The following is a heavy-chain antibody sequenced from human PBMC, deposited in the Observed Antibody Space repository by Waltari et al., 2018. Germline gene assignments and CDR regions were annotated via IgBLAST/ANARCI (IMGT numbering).Heavy chain of an antibody. V-gene: IGHV4-4*02. CDR3: ARVILGYSSGWRVNNWFDP. CDR1: GGSISSSNW. Sequence: QVQLQESGPGLVKPSGTLSLTCAVSGGSISSSNWWSWVCQPPGTGLEWIGEIYHSGRTNYNPSLKSRVTISVDKSKNQFSLKLSSVTAADTAVYYCARVILGYSSGWRVNNWFDPWGQGTLVTVSS. D-gene: IGHD6-19*01. J-gene: IGHJ5*02. CDR2: IYHSGRT.